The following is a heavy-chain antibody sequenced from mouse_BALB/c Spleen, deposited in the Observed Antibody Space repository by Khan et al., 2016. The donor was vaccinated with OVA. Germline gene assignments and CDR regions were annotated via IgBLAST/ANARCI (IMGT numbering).Heavy chain of an antibody. CDR2: IDPVNGGN. V-gene: IGHV1-34*01. Sequence: EVQLQESGPELMKPGASVKISCKASGYSFTTYYMHWVKQSHGKSLEWIGYIDPVNGGNDYNQKFKGKATLTVDTSSSTAYMHLRSLTSEDAAVYYCARGPFEYWGPGTLVTVSA. J-gene: IGHJ3*01. CDR1: GYSFTTYY. CDR3: ARGPFEY.